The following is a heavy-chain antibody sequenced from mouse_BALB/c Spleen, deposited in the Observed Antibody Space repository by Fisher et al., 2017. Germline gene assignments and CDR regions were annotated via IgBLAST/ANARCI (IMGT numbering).Heavy chain of an antibody. V-gene: IGHV1S137*01. CDR3: ARRGGNYEDYYAMDY. J-gene: IGHJ4*01. D-gene: IGHD2-1*01. Sequence: KFKGKATMTVDKSSSTAYMELARLTSEDSAIYYCARRGGNYEDYYAMDYWGQGTSVTVSS.